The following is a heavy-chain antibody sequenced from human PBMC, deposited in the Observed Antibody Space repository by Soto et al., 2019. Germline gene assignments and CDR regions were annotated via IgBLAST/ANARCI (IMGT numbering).Heavy chain of an antibody. V-gene: IGHV1-69*12. CDR2: IIPIFGTA. CDR3: ASPPVAATSYYGMDV. D-gene: IGHD1-26*01. CDR1: GGTFSSYA. Sequence: QVQLVQSGAEVKKPGSSVKVSCKASGGTFSSYAISWVRQAPGQGLEWMGGIIPIFGTANYAQKFQGRVTITADESXSTAHMQLSSLRSEDTAVYYCASPPVAATSYYGMDVWAQGTTVTVSS. J-gene: IGHJ6*02.